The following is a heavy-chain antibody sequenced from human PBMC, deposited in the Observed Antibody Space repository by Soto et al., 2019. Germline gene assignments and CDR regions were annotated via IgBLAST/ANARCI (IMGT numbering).Heavy chain of an antibody. D-gene: IGHD5-12*01. V-gene: IGHV3-23*01. CDR3: ARDGYDYASGQFDS. Sequence: WRFMRLSWAVAGFTFGNFVMSWVRQAPGKGLEWVSSISNSGAGTYYADSVKGRFTISRDNAKNTLFLQMNSLRAEDTAVYYCARDGYDYASGQFDSWGQGTLVTVSS. CDR1: GFTFGNFV. J-gene: IGHJ4*02. CDR2: ISNSGAGT.